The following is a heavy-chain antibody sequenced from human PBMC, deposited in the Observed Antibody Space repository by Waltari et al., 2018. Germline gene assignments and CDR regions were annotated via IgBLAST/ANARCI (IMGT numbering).Heavy chain of an antibody. J-gene: IGHJ6*02. Sequence: QVQLQQWGAGLLQSSETLSLTCAVYGGSFSGYYWGWVRQPPGKALEWIGEINHAGYTKQNPALRRRLTMSADTSKSQFSLKLNSVTAAGTAVYYCVRLEDCTGPGGHCYSGDPFALDVWGQGTTVTVSS. D-gene: IGHD2-15*01. CDR3: VRLEDCTGPGGHCYSGDPFALDV. V-gene: IGHV4-34*02. CDR2: INHAGYT. CDR1: GGSFSGYY.